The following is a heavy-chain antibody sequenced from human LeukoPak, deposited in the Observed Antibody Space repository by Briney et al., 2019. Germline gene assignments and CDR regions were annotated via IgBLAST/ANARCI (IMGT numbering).Heavy chain of an antibody. CDR2: ISSSGSTI. D-gene: IGHD3-16*01. CDR1: GFTFSDYY. CDR3: AREGGNGPFNWFDP. J-gene: IGHJ5*02. V-gene: IGHV3-11*01. Sequence: PGGSLRLSCAASGFTFSDYYMSWIRQAPGKGLEWDSYISSSGSTIYYADSVKGRFTISRDNAKNSLYLQMNSLRAEDTAVYYCAREGGNGPFNWFDPWGQGTLVTVSS.